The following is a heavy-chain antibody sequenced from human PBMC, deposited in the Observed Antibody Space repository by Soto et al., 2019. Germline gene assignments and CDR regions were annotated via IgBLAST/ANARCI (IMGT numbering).Heavy chain of an antibody. Sequence: LRLSCTVLGFTLTNENMNWVRQAPGKGLEWVSSISSRSTFINYADSVKGRFTISRDNDKGLVYLQMNSLRAEDTAVYYCARDPPLSMIVVVGVDDFWGQGTLVTVSS. CDR1: GFTLTNEN. J-gene: IGHJ4*02. V-gene: IGHV3-21*06. CDR3: ARDPPLSMIVVVGVDDF. D-gene: IGHD3-22*01. CDR2: ISSRSTFI.